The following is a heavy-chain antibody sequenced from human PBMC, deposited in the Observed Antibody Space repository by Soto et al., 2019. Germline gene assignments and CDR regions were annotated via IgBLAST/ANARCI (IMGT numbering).Heavy chain of an antibody. CDR3: VKDSESSGYLTHLDY. Sequence: GGSLRLSCVASGFTCDDYAIHWVRQTPGKGLEWVSGLTWNGEVLGYADSVKGRFTISRDNAKNSLYLEMNSLRPEDTALYYCVKDSESSGYLTHLDYWGQGTLVTVSS. J-gene: IGHJ4*02. V-gene: IGHV3-9*01. CDR1: GFTCDDYA. CDR2: LTWNGEVL. D-gene: IGHD3-22*01.